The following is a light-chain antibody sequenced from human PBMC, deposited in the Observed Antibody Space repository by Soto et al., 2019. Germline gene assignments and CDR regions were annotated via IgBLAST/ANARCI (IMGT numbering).Light chain of an antibody. Sequence: DIQMTQSPSSVSASVGDTVTITCRASQAVSTWLAWYQQKPGGAPKLLIYAASSLQSGVPSRFSGSGSGTDFTLTISSLQPEDFATYFCQQSYSSPRAFGPGTKVDIK. CDR2: AAS. V-gene: IGKV1-12*01. CDR3: QQSYSSPRA. J-gene: IGKJ3*01. CDR1: QAVSTW.